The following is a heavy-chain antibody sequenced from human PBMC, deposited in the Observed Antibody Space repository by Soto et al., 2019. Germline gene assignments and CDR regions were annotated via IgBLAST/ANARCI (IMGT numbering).Heavy chain of an antibody. Sequence: QVHLVQSGAEVKKPGASMKVSCKASGYTFTSYGITWMRQAPGQGLEWMGRIRPYTGNTKYAPKFQGRVTTTADTSTTTAYMELRSLRSDDTAVYYCARDLLVDDYAFDMWGQGTMVTVSS. CDR1: GYTFTSYG. D-gene: IGHD2-15*01. CDR2: IRPYTGNT. CDR3: ARDLLVDDYAFDM. V-gene: IGHV1-18*01. J-gene: IGHJ3*02.